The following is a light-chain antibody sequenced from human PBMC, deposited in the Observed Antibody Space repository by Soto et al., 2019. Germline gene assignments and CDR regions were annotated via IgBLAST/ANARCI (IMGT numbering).Light chain of an antibody. V-gene: IGKV3-20*01. CDR3: QQYGSSPTWT. CDR2: GAS. J-gene: IGKJ1*01. Sequence: ESVLTQSPGTLSLSPGEGATLSCRAIQSVSSNYLAWYQQKPGQAPRLLIYGASTRATGIPDRFSGSGSGTDFTLTISRLEPEDSAVYYCQQYGSSPTWTFGQGTKVDI. CDR1: QSVSSNY.